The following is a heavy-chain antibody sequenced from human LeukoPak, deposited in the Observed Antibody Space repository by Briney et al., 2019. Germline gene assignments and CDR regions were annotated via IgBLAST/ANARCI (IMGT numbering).Heavy chain of an antibody. J-gene: IGHJ4*02. D-gene: IGHD3-22*01. V-gene: IGHV3-23*01. CDR3: AKPAYYYDSSGYAYYFDY. CDR2: ISDSGGSA. CDR1: GFTFNTYA. Sequence: GGSLRLSCAASGFTFNTYAMSWVRQAPGKGLEWVSAISDSGGSAYYADSVKGRFTISRDNSKNTLYLQMNSLRAEDTAVYYCAKPAYYYDSSGYAYYFDYWGQGTLVTVSS.